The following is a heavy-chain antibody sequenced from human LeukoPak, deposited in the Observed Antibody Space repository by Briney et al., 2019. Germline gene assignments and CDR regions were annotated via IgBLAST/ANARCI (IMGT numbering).Heavy chain of an antibody. CDR3: ARDTFYSGSYLDDY. D-gene: IGHD1-26*01. J-gene: IGHJ4*02. CDR2: IGSSGSTI. CDR1: GFTFSTYE. Sequence: GGSLRLSCEASGFTFSTYEMNWVRQTSGKGLEWVSCIGSSGSTIYYADSVKGRFTISRDNGKNSLYLHMNSLRAEDTAVYYCARDTFYSGSYLDDYWGQGTLVTVSS. V-gene: IGHV3-48*03.